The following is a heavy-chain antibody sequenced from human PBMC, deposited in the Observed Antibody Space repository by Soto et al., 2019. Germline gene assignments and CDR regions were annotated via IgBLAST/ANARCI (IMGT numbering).Heavy chain of an antibody. V-gene: IGHV1-2*04. J-gene: IGHJ6*02. D-gene: IGHD2-2*01. CDR3: ARDLGTSRTMDV. Sequence: ASVKVSCKASGYTFTGYYLHWVRHAPGQGLEWMGWINPNSGVTNYAQKFQGWVTMTRDTSISTAYIELSRLDSDDTAVYYCARDLGTSRTMDVWGQGTTVTVSS. CDR1: GYTFTGYY. CDR2: INPNSGVT.